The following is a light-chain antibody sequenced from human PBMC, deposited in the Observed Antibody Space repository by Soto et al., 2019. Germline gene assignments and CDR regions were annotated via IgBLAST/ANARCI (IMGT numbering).Light chain of an antibody. CDR3: QQYNSYSG. Sequence: DIQMTQSPSTLSASVGDRVTITCRASQSFSSWLAWYQQKPGKAPKLLIYKASSLESGVPSRFSGSGYGTEFTLTISSLQPDDFATYYCQQYNSYSGFGGGTKVEIK. J-gene: IGKJ4*02. CDR2: KAS. CDR1: QSFSSW. V-gene: IGKV1-5*03.